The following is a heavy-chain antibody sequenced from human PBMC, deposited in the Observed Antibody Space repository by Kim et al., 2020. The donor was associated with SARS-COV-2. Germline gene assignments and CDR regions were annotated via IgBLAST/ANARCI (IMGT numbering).Heavy chain of an antibody. CDR1: GGTFSSYA. CDR2: IIPIFGTA. Sequence: SVKVSCKASGGTFSSYAISWVRQAPGQGLEWMGGIIPIFGTANYAQKFQGRVTITADESTSTAYMELSSLRSEDTAVYYCARERDGAVGFDYWGQGTLVTVSS. V-gene: IGHV1-69*13. D-gene: IGHD1-26*01. J-gene: IGHJ4*02. CDR3: ARERDGAVGFDY.